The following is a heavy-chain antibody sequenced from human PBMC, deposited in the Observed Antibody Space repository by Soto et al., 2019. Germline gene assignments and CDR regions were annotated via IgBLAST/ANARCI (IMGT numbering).Heavy chain of an antibody. CDR2: INSRGSA. Sequence: SETLSLTCTLSGGSVSSGHYYWSWIRQSPRKALEWNGHINSRGSANSNPSRKGRVSISVDTSKNQFSLNLSSVTAAETAGYNSASLAGGYDFCSGYYYFDYWGQGTLVTVSS. CDR1: GGSVSSGHYY. V-gene: IGHV4-61*01. J-gene: IGHJ4*02. CDR3: ASLAGGYDFCSGYYYFDY. D-gene: IGHD3-3*01.